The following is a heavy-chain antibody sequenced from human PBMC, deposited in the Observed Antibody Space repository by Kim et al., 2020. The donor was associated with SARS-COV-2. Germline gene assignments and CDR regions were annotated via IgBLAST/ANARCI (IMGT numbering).Heavy chain of an antibody. J-gene: IGHJ5*02. D-gene: IGHD1-26*01. CDR2: IIPMFGTV. V-gene: IGHV1-69*13. Sequence: SVKVSCKASGGDLSSFGISWLRRAPGEGPEWMGGIIPMFGTVNYAQKFQGRVTITADEFTSTAYMELKSLTSEDTAVYYCAKGEANWFDPWGQGTLVTV. CDR1: GGDLSSFG. CDR3: AKGEANWFDP.